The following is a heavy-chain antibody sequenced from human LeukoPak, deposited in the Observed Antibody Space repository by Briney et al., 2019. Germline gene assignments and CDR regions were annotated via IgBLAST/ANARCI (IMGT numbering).Heavy chain of an antibody. J-gene: IGHJ6*03. CDR1: GGTFCSYA. Sequence: ASVKVSCKASGGTFCSYAISWVRQAAGQGLEWMGGIIPIFGTANYAQKFQGRVTITADESTSTAYMELSSLRSEDTAVYYCARGAARGGSKLNPPPYYYYYMDVWGKGTTVTVS. CDR3: ARGAARGGSKLNPPPYYYYYMDV. V-gene: IGHV1-69*13. CDR2: IIPIFGTA. D-gene: IGHD6-6*01.